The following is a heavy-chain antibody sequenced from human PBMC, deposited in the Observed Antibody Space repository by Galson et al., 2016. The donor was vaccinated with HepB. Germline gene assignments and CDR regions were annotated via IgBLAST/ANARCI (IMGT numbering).Heavy chain of an antibody. D-gene: IGHD4-17*01. Sequence: SLRLSCAGSGFTFSTYAMNWVRQAPGKGLEWVSVIYSGGTTYYADSVKGRFTISRDNSKNTLFLQMNTLRAEDTAVYYGARGVYGDHGWFDYWGQGTLVTVSS. V-gene: IGHV3-66*02. CDR1: GFTFSTYA. CDR3: ARGVYGDHGWFDY. CDR2: IYSGGTT. J-gene: IGHJ4*02.